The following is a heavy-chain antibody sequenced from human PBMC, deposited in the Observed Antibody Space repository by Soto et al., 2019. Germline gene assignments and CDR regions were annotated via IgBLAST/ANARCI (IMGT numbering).Heavy chain of an antibody. Sequence: EVQLLESGGGSVQPGGSLRLSCAASGFTFNRYAMTWVRQAPGKGLEWVSSISDTGLSTYYADSVKGRFTISRDNSMNTLYLQMNSLRVGDTAQYYRAKRFYDASGVDHWGQGTLVTVSS. J-gene: IGHJ4*02. CDR3: AKRFYDASGVDH. D-gene: IGHD3-22*01. CDR1: GFTFNRYA. CDR2: ISDTGLST. V-gene: IGHV3-23*01.